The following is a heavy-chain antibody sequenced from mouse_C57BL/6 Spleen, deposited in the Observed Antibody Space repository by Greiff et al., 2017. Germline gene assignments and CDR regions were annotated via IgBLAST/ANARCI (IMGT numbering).Heavy chain of an antibody. CDR3: ASPHYYGSSSDYYAMDY. CDR2: IYPGSGST. Sequence: VQLQQPGAELVKPGASVKMSCKASGYTFTSYWITWVKQRPGQGLEWIGDIYPGSGSTNYNEKFKSKGTLTVDTSSSTAYMQLSSLTSEDSAVYYCASPHYYGSSSDYYAMDYWGQGTSVTVSS. V-gene: IGHV1-55*01. J-gene: IGHJ4*01. CDR1: GYTFTSYW. D-gene: IGHD1-1*01.